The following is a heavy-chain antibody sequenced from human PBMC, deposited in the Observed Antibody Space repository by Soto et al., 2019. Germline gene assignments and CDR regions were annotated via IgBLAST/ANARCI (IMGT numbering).Heavy chain of an antibody. CDR2: INPNSGGT. CDR1: GYTFTGYY. J-gene: IGHJ4*02. Sequence: ASVKVSCKASGYTFTGYYMHWVRQAPGQGLEWMGWINPNSGGTNYAQKFQGWVTMTRDTSISTAYMELSRLRSDDTAVYYCARSSWVGGYSFDYWGPGTLVTLSS. V-gene: IGHV1-2*04. CDR3: ARSSWVGGYSFDY. D-gene: IGHD3-16*01.